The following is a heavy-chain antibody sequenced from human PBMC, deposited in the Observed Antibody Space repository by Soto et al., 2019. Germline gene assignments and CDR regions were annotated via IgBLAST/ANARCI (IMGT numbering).Heavy chain of an antibody. CDR1: GFTFSSYA. V-gene: IGHV3-23*01. D-gene: IGHD3-9*01. CDR2: ISGSGGST. CDR3: ASKGELRYFDWLLSEKYYFDY. J-gene: IGHJ4*02. Sequence: PGGSLRLSCAASGFTFSSYAMSWVRPAPGKGLEWVSAISGSGGSTYYADSVKGRFTISRDNSKNTLYLQMNSLRAEDTAVYYWASKGELRYFDWLLSEKYYFDYWGQGTLVTVSS.